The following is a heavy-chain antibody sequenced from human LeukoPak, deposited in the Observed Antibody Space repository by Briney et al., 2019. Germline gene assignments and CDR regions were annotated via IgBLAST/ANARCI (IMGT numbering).Heavy chain of an antibody. CDR3: ARALRGVTAFEDAFDI. CDR2: IYTSGST. CDR1: GGSISSYY. J-gene: IGHJ3*02. D-gene: IGHD2-21*02. V-gene: IGHV4-4*07. Sequence: SETLSLTCTVSGGSISSYYWSWIRQPAGKGLEWIGRIYTSGSTNYNPSLKSRVTMSVDTSKNQFSLKLSSVTAADTAVYNCARALRGVTAFEDAFDIWGQGTMVTVSS.